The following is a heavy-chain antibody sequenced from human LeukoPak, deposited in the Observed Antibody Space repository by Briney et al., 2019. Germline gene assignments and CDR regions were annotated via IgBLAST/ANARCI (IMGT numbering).Heavy chain of an antibody. J-gene: IGHJ3*02. CDR2: IYHSGST. Sequence: PSQTLPLTCTVSGGSISSGGYYWSWIRQPPGKGLEWIGSIYHSGSTYYNPSLKSRVTISVDRSKNQFSLKLSSVTAADTAVYYCARSRVIVVVPDAFDIWGQGTMVTVSS. V-gene: IGHV4-30-2*01. CDR3: ARSRVIVVVPDAFDI. D-gene: IGHD3-22*01. CDR1: GGSISSGGYY.